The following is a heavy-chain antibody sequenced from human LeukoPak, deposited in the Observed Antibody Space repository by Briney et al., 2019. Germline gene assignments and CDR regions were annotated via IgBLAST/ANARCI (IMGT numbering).Heavy chain of an antibody. CDR3: AKGFPVATLVSWYFDL. J-gene: IGHJ2*01. Sequence: GGSLRLSCAASGFTFSSYEMNWVRQAPGKGLEWVSYISSSGSTIYYADSVKGRFTISRDNAKNSLYLQMNSLRAEDAALYYYAKGFPVATLVSWYFDLWGRGTLVTVSS. D-gene: IGHD5-12*01. CDR2: ISSSGSTI. CDR1: GFTFSSYE. V-gene: IGHV3-48*03.